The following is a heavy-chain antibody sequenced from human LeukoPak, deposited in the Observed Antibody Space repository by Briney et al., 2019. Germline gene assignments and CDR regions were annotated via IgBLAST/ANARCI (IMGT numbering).Heavy chain of an antibody. D-gene: IGHD5-12*01. CDR3: ARDPPRYSGYDPYGL. J-gene: IGHJ2*01. CDR1: GGSISSSSYY. CDR2: IYYSGST. V-gene: IGHV4-39*07. Sequence: SETMSLTCTVSGGSISSSSYYWGWIRQPPGKGLEWIGSIYYSGSTYYNPSLKSRVTISVDTSKNQFSLKLSSVTAADTAVYYCARDPPRYSGYDPYGLWGRGTLVTVSS.